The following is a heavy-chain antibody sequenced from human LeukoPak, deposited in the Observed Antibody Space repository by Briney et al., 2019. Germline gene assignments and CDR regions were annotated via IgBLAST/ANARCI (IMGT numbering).Heavy chain of an antibody. J-gene: IGHJ4*02. CDR1: GFTFSSYW. CDR2: INSDGSST. D-gene: IGHD3-3*01. CDR3: ATSRTFDY. Sequence: PGGSLRLSCAASGFTFSSYWMHWVRQAPGKGLVWLPRINSDGSSTSYADSVKGRFTISRDNAKNTLYLQMNSLRADDTAVYYCATSRTFDYWGQGTLVTVSS. V-gene: IGHV3-74*01.